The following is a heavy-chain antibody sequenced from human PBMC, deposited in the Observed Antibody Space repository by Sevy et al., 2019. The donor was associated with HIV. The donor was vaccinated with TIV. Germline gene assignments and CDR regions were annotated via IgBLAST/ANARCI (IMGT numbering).Heavy chain of an antibody. V-gene: IGHV1-2*06. CDR1: GYNFTGDY. J-gene: IGHJ1*01. CDR2: IDTNSDGT. Sequence: ASVKVSCKGSGYNFTGDYIHWVRQAPGQGPEWMGRIDTNSDGTSYAEKFQGRVTMTRDTSISTAYMELTGLKSDDTAVYYCARRGGFFNFWRPYYTLREYFQHWGQGTLVTVSS. CDR3: ARRGGFFNFWRPYYTLREYFQH. D-gene: IGHD3-3*01.